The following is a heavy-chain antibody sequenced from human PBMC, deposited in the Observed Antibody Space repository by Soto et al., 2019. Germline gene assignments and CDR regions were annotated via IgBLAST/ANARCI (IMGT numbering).Heavy chain of an antibody. J-gene: IGHJ5*02. CDR3: ARDRSGSPTWWFDP. CDR1: GYTFSTYG. D-gene: IGHD1-26*01. Sequence: ASVKVSCKASGYTFSTYGIHWVRQAPGQRLEWMGWFNTGNGDTKYSQKFQGRVTLTGDTSASTASMELSGLRSADTAVYYCARDRSGSPTWWFDPWGQGTLVTVSS. V-gene: IGHV1-3*04. CDR2: FNTGNGDT.